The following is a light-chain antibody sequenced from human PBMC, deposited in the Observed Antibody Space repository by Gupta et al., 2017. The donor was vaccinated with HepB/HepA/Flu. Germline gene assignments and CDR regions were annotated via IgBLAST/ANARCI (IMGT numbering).Light chain of an antibody. CDR1: SSDVGGYNY. CDR2: DVS. CDR3: SSYTRSSTVV. J-gene: IGLJ2*01. V-gene: IGLV2-14*01. Sequence: QSALTQPASVSGSPGQSITISCTGTSSDVGGYNYVAWYQQDLGKARKLMIYDVSSRPSGVSNRFSGSKSGNTASLTISGLQAEDEADYYCSSYTRSSTVVFGGGTKL.